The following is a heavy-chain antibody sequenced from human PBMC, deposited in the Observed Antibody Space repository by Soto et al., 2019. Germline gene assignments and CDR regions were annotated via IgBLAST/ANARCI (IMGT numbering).Heavy chain of an antibody. D-gene: IGHD2-15*01. V-gene: IGHV4-34*01. CDR1: GGSFSGYY. CDR2: INHSGGT. J-gene: IGHJ3*02. CDR3: ARFWDYCSGGSCHRAFDI. Sequence: SETLSLTCAVYGGSFSGYYWSWIRQPPGKGLEWIGGINHSGGTNYNPSLKSRVTISVDTSKNQFSLKLSSVTAADTAVYYCARFWDYCSGGSCHRAFDIWGQGTMVTVSS.